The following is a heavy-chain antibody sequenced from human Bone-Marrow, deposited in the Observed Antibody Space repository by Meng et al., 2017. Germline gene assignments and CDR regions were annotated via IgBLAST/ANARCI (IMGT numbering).Heavy chain of an antibody. V-gene: IGHV4-34*01. Sequence: VQLQTWGAGLLNPPETLSLPCAVYGGSFSGYYWSWIRQPPGKGLEWIGEINHSGSTNYNPSLKSRVTISVDTSKNQFSLKLSSVTAADTAVYYCARGARVAGTDYWGQGTLVTVSS. CDR2: INHSGST. CDR3: ARGARVAGTDY. CDR1: GGSFSGYY. J-gene: IGHJ4*02. D-gene: IGHD6-19*01.